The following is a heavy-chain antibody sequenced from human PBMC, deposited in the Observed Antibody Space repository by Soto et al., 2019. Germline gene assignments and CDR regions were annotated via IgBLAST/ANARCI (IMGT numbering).Heavy chain of an antibody. CDR3: ARRGRMKEFDF. V-gene: IGHV4-39*01. J-gene: IGHJ4*02. CDR1: GDSISSSSYS. D-gene: IGHD3-10*01. Sequence: QLQLQESGPGLVKPSETLSLTCTVSGDSISSSSYSWVWIRQPPGKGLEWTGSILYSGNTFYNPSLESRVTMSVDTSRNQFSLKLNSVTAADTAVYYSARRGRMKEFDFWGQGTLVTVSS. CDR2: ILYSGNT.